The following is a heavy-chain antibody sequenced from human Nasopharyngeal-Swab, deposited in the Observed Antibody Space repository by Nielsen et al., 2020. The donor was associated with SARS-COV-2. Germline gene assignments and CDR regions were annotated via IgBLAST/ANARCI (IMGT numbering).Heavy chain of an antibody. D-gene: IGHD2-2*01. CDR2: IRSEANGGTA. V-gene: IGHV3-49*04. Sequence: SCTTSGFTFGDYAMSWVRQAPGKGLEWVGFIRSEANGGTAEYAVSVEGRFSISRDDSKSIAYLQMNSLKTEDTAVYYCTGYSTIFYWGQGTLVTVSS. J-gene: IGHJ4*02. CDR3: TGYSTIFY. CDR1: GFTFGDYA.